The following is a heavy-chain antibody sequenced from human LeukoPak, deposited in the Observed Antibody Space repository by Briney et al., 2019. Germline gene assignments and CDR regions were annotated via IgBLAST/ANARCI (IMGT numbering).Heavy chain of an antibody. J-gene: IGHJ3*01. Sequence: PSETLSLTCSVSGDSFSNYYWSWIRQPPGKGLEWIGYVYYSGSTNYNPSLKSRVTISVDTSKNQFSLNLSSVTAADTAMYFCASRGVAAPHDAFYFWGRGKVVTVSS. CDR3: ASRGVAAPHDAFYF. CDR2: VYYSGST. V-gene: IGHV4-59*08. CDR1: GDSFSNYY. D-gene: IGHD6-13*01.